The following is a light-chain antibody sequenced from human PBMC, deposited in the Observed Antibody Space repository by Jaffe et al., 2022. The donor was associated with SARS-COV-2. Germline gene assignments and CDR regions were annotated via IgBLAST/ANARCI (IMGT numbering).Light chain of an antibody. CDR2: GAS. Sequence: DIQMTQSPSSLSASVGDRVTITCRASQSTRTYLNWYQQKPGKAPKVLIYGASSLQGGVPSRFSGSGYGTDFTLTISSLQPEDLGTYYCQQTYRTPPTFGGGTKVEIK. CDR1: QSTRTY. J-gene: IGKJ4*01. V-gene: IGKV1-39*01. CDR3: QQTYRTPPT.